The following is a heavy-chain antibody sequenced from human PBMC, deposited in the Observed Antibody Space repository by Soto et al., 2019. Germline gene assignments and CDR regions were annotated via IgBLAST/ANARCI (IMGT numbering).Heavy chain of an antibody. Sequence: LRLSCAASGFSFVNYAMNWVRQAPGKGLEWVSGLSGSGTSTYYADSVNGRFTISRDNSRDTLFLQMNSLTADDTAVYYCAKATTNGGWFNPFDSWGQGALVTVSS. CDR2: LSGSGTST. CDR3: AKATTNGGWFNPFDS. D-gene: IGHD6-19*01. CDR1: GFSFVNYA. V-gene: IGHV3-23*01. J-gene: IGHJ4*02.